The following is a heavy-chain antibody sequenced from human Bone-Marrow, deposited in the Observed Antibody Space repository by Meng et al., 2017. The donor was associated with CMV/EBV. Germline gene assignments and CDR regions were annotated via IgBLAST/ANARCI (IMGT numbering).Heavy chain of an antibody. CDR1: GGIFSRCA. V-gene: IGHV1-69*05. D-gene: IGHD3-9*01. Sequence: SVKVSCKASGGIFSRCAISWVRQAPGQGLEWMGGIIPIFGRANYAQKFQGRVTITTDDSTSTAYMEVSSLRSEDTALYYCAYGVLTGYYSGYYYGLDVWGQGTTVTVPS. CDR2: IIPIFGRA. CDR3: AYGVLTGYYSGYYYGLDV. J-gene: IGHJ6*02.